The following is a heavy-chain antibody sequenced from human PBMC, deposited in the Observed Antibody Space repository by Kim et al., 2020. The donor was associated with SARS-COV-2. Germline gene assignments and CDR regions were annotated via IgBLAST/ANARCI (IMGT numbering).Heavy chain of an antibody. CDR2: IYYSGST. CDR1: GGSISSSGYY. CDR3: ARHSGIGTGFTY. V-gene: IGHV4-39*01. Sequence: SETLSLTCSVSGGSISSSGYYWGWIRQPPGEGLEWIGSIYYSGSTYYNPSLKSRVTISVDTSKNQFSLKMSSVTAADTAVYFCARHSGIGTGFTYWGQGALVTFFS. D-gene: IGHD3-9*01. J-gene: IGHJ4*02.